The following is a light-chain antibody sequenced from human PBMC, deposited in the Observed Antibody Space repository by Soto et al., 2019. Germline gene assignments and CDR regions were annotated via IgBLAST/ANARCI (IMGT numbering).Light chain of an antibody. V-gene: IGKV1-27*01. CDR3: QKNDRPPHT. CDR2: ATS. Sequence: DIQMTQSPSSLSASVGDRVTITCRSSQSISNYLACYQQKPGKVPTLMIYATSTLQSGVPSRFSGSGSGTDFTLTISSLQPEDVATYYCQKNDRPPHTFGQGTKLEIK. CDR1: QSISNY. J-gene: IGKJ2*01.